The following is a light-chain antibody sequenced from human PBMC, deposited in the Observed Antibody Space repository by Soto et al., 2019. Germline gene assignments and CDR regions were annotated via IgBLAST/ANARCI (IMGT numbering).Light chain of an antibody. CDR1: QSVSNSY. Sequence: EIVLTQSPATLSSSPGERATLSCGASQSVSNSYLAWYQQKPGLAPRLLIYDAFTRAAGIPDRFSGSGSGTDFTLTISRLEPEDFAVYYCQQYGNSPNTFGQGTKLEIK. J-gene: IGKJ2*01. V-gene: IGKV3D-20*01. CDR3: QQYGNSPNT. CDR2: DAF.